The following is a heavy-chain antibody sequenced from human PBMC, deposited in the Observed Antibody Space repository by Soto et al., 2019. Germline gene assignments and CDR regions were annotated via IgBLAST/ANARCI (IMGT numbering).Heavy chain of an antibody. CDR3: ARGKGMEENYYYYGLDI. CDR2: INGGTGQT. V-gene: IGHV1-3*01. J-gene: IGHJ6*02. CDR1: GYTFSTHA. Sequence: ASVKVSCKASGYTFSTHAMHWVRQAPGQSLEWMGWINGGTGQTKHSHRFQDRVSITRDTSASTAYMELSSLRSEDTAVYYCARGKGMEENYYYYGLDIWGQGTTVTGS. D-gene: IGHD1-1*01.